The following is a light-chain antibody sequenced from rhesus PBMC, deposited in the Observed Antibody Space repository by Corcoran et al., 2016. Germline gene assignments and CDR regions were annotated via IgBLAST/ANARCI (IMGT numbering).Light chain of an antibody. J-gene: IGKJ4*01. CDR3: QQYNNSPLT. CDR1: ENVNNY. V-gene: IGKV1-74*01. Sequence: DIQMTQSPSSLSASVGDRVTITCRTSENVNNYLNWYTQKPGKAPKRLIYKASTLQSGVQSMLSGSGSGTDYTFSISSLQSEDVATYYCQQYNNSPLTFGGGTKVEIK. CDR2: KAS.